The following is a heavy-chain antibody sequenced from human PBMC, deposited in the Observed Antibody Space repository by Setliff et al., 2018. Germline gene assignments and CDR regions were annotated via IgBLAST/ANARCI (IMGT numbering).Heavy chain of an antibody. CDR2: INSGGSST. V-gene: IGHV3-23*01. Sequence: GGSLRLSCAASGFTFSSYAMTWVRQAPGKGLEWVSAINSGGSSTYYADSVKGRFTISRDNSKNTLYLQMNSLRAEDTAIYSCAKFSSVPGSRFFDYWGQGALVTVSS. CDR1: GFTFSSYA. J-gene: IGHJ4*02. D-gene: IGHD2-2*01. CDR3: AKFSSVPGSRFFDY.